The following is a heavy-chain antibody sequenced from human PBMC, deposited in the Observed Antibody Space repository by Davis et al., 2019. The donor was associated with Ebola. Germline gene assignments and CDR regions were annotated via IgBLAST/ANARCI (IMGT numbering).Heavy chain of an antibody. CDR3: AREGDYDFWSGYYRDY. J-gene: IGHJ4*02. V-gene: IGHV3-30-3*01. CDR2: ISYDGSNK. CDR1: GFTFSNYA. Sequence: GGSLRLSCVASGFTFSNYAMHWVRQAPGKGLEWVAVISYDGSNKYYADSVKGRFTISRDNAKNSLYLQMNSLRDEDTAVYYCAREGDYDFWSGYYRDYWGQGTLVTVSS. D-gene: IGHD3-3*01.